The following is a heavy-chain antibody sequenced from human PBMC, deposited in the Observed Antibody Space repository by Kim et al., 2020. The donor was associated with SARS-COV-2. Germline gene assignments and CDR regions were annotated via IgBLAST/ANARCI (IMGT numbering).Heavy chain of an antibody. CDR3: ARTMVRGVISLSAMDV. CDR2: IIPILGIA. D-gene: IGHD3-10*01. Sequence: GLEWLGRIIPILGIANNARKFQGRVTITADKSTSTAYMELSSLRSEDTAVFYCARTMVRGVISLSAMDVWGQGTTVTVSS. J-gene: IGHJ6*02. V-gene: IGHV1-69*02.